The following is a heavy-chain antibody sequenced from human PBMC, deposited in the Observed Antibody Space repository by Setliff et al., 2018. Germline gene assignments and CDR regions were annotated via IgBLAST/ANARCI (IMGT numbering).Heavy chain of an antibody. CDR1: GGSISSSSHY. Sequence: PSETLSLTCTVSGGSISSSSHYWGWIRQPPGKGLEWIGSIYYTSSTYYNPSLKSRVTMSVDTSKRQFSLKLGSATAADTAVYYCARDMGQPYYFESWGLGTLVTVSS. D-gene: IGHD1-1*01. J-gene: IGHJ4*02. V-gene: IGHV4-39*07. CDR2: IYYTSST. CDR3: ARDMGQPYYFES.